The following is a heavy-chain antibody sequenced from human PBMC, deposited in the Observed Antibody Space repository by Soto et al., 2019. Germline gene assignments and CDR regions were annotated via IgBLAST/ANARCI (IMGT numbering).Heavy chain of an antibody. CDR2: AYYRSQWYY. CDR1: GDSVSSNSAA. J-gene: IGHJ6*02. Sequence: PSQSLSLTCAISGDSVSSNSAAWNWIRQSPSRGLEWLGRAYYRSQWYYDSAVSVRSRITVIPDTSKNQFSLQLSSVTPEDTAVYFCTKQIGDSRNYNGMDVWGQGTTVTVSS. CDR3: TKQIGDSRNYNGMDV. D-gene: IGHD1-7*01. V-gene: IGHV6-1*01.